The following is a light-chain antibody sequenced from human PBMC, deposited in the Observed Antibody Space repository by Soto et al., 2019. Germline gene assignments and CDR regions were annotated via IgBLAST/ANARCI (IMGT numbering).Light chain of an antibody. CDR3: QQSFSPLLT. V-gene: IGKV1-39*01. Sequence: DIQMTQSPSSVSASVGDRVTITCRASQTLNNYLTWFQQKPGKAPKVLIYAASTLQSGVPSRFSGSGSGAEFSLTISSLQPEDFATYYCQQSFSPLLTFGGGTKVDIK. CDR1: QTLNNY. CDR2: AAS. J-gene: IGKJ4*01.